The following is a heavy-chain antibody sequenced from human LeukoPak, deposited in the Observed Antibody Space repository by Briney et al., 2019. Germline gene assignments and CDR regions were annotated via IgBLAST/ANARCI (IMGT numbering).Heavy chain of an antibody. CDR3: ANDPSLGVDAFDI. V-gene: IGHV3-23*01. J-gene: IGHJ3*02. CDR1: GFTFSSYA. CDR2: ISGSGGST. Sequence: GGSLRLSCAASGFTFSSYAMSWVRQAPGKGLEWVSAISGSGGSTYYADSVKGRFTISRDNSKNTLYLQMNSLRAEDTAVYYCANDPSLGVDAFDIWGQGTMVTVSS. D-gene: IGHD3-3*01.